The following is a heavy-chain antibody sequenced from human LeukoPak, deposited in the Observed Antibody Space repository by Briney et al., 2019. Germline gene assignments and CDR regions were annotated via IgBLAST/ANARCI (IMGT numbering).Heavy chain of an antibody. CDR3: ARDKGTSYLSSFDY. CDR1: GYTFTSYD. J-gene: IGHJ4*02. V-gene: IGHV1-8*03. Sequence: ASVKVSCKASGYTFTSYDINWVRQATGQGLEWMGWMNPNSGNTGYAQKFQGRVTITRNTSISTAYMELSSLRSEDTAVYYCARDKGTSYLSSFDYWGQGTLVTVSS. D-gene: IGHD6-6*01. CDR2: MNPNSGNT.